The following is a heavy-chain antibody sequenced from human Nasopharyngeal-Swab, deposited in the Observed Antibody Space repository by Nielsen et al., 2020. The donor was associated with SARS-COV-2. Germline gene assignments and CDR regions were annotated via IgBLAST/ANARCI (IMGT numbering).Heavy chain of an antibody. D-gene: IGHD2-15*01. CDR1: GFTFNSYG. CDR2: ISSSSSYI. V-gene: IGHV3-21*01. Sequence: GESLKISCAASGFTFNSYGMNWVRQAPGKGLELVSSISSSSSYIYYADSVKGRLTISRDNAKNSLYLQMNSLRVEDTAIYYCARGYCSGGSCPLDHWGQGTLVTVSS. J-gene: IGHJ4*02. CDR3: ARGYCSGGSCPLDH.